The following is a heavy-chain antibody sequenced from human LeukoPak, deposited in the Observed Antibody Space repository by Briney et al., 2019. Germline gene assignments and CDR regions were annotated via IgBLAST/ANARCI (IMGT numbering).Heavy chain of an antibody. CDR1: GFTFSSYA. CDR3: AKVEDIVVVPAAMSGTF. D-gene: IGHD2-2*01. V-gene: IGHV3-23*01. CDR2: ISGSGGST. J-gene: IGHJ4*02. Sequence: GGSLRLSCAASGFTFSSYAMSWVRQAPGKGLEWVSAISGSGGSTYYADSVKGRFTISRDNSKNTLYLQMNSLRAEDTAVYYCAKVEDIVVVPAAMSGTFWGRGTLVTVSS.